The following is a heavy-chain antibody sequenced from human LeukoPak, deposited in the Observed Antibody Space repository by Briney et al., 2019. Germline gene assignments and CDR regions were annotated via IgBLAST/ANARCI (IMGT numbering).Heavy chain of an antibody. J-gene: IGHJ4*02. D-gene: IGHD3-10*01. CDR3: TTYGSGRKFDY. CDR2: IESKTDGGTT. V-gene: IGHV3-15*04. Sequence: GSHRLSCAASGFSFSDAWMGWVRQIPGKGLEWVGRIESKTDGGTTDYAAPVKGRFTISRDDSTNTLYLQMNSLKSEDTAVYYCTTYGSGRKFDYWGQGILVTVSS. CDR1: GFSFSDAW.